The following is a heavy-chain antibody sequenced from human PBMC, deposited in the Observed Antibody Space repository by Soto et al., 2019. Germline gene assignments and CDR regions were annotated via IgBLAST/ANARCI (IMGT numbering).Heavy chain of an antibody. CDR1: GGSISSSSYY. D-gene: IGHD3-16*02. Sequence: SETLSLTCTVSGGSISSSSYYWGWIRQPPGKGLEWIGSIYYSGSTYYNPSLKSRVTISVDTSKNQFSLKLSSVTAADTAVYYCARRFLSGGNHRGEVSVEYWGQGTLVTVSS. V-gene: IGHV4-39*01. J-gene: IGHJ4*02. CDR2: IYYSGST. CDR3: ARRFLSGGNHRGEVSVEY.